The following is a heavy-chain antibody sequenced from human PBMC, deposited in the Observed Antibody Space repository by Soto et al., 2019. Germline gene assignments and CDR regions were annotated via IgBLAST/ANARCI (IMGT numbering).Heavy chain of an antibody. J-gene: IGHJ5*02. CDR2: INAGNGNT. V-gene: IGHV1-3*01. D-gene: IGHD2-15*01. CDR3: AREWYAAVVAATSSWFDT. Sequence: GASVKVSCKASGYTFTSYAMHWVRQAPGQRLEWMGWINAGNGNTKYSQKFQGRVTITRDTSASTAYMELSSLRSEDTAVYYCAREWYAAVVAATSSWFDTWGQGTLVTVSS. CDR1: GYTFTSYA.